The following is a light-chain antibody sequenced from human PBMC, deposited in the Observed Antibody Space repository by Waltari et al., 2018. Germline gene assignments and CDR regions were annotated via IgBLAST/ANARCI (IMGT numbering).Light chain of an antibody. CDR3: STWDYSLSAWV. CDR1: SNNVGLYD. CDR2: GDS. V-gene: IGLV1-36*01. Sequence: QSALTQEASVSGTVGQKVSLSCTGNSNNVGLYDVGWYQQISHGAPKTVMFGDSLPSGIPDRFSGSKSGTTASLTISGLQPEDEADYYCSTWDYSLSAWVFGGGTKLTVL. J-gene: IGLJ3*02.